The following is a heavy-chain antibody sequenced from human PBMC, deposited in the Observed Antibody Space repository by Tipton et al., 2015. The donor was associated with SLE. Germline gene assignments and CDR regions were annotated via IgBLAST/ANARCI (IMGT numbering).Heavy chain of an antibody. D-gene: IGHD2-2*01. CDR1: GGSVSSGCFY. Sequence: TLSLTCTVSGGSVSSGCFYWSWFRQPPVKGLEWIGYIYYSGCTIYNPSLKSRVTISVDTSKNQFSLKLSSVTAAHTAVYYCARDWSPVRYQPPLDACDICGQGTMVTVSS. V-gene: IGHV4-61*01. J-gene: IGHJ3*02. CDR2: IYYSGCT. CDR3: ARDWSPVRYQPPLDACDI.